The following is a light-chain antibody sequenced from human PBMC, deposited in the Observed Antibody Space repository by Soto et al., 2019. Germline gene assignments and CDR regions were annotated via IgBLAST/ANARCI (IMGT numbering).Light chain of an antibody. CDR1: QSISDT. Sequence: EIVMTQSPATLSVSPGGRATLSCRASQSISDTLAWYQQKPGQAPRLLIHGASTRATGFPGRFSGSGSGTDFTLTISRLEPEDFAVYYCQQYGSSLFFGPGTKVDIK. J-gene: IGKJ3*01. CDR3: QQYGSSLF. V-gene: IGKV3-20*01. CDR2: GAS.